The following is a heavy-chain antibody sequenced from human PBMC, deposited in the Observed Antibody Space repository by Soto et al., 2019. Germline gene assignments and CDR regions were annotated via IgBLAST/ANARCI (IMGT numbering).Heavy chain of an antibody. Sequence: QTLSLTCVISGDSVSSNRAAWNLVRQSPSRGLEWLGRTYYRSKWKNDYAVSVNSRITINPDTTKNQLSLQLNSVTPEDTAVYYCVRGVDSSFDYWGQGTLVTVSS. CDR1: GDSVSSNRAA. J-gene: IGHJ4*02. V-gene: IGHV6-1*01. CDR2: TYYRSKWKN. D-gene: IGHD6-13*01. CDR3: VRGVDSSFDY.